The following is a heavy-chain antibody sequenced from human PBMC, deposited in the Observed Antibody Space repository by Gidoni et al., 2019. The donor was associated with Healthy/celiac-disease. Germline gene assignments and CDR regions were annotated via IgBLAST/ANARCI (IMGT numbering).Heavy chain of an antibody. J-gene: IGHJ4*02. D-gene: IGHD5-18*01. CDR3: CVRYSYGVLGY. CDR2: IYYSGST. Sequence: HLQLQESGPGLVKPSETLSLTCTVSGGSISSSSYYWGWIRQPPGKGLEWIGSIYYSGSTYYNPSLKSRVTISVDTSKNQFSLKLSSVTAADTAVYYCCVRYSYGVLGYWGQGTLVTVSS. V-gene: IGHV4-39*01. CDR1: GGSISSSSYY.